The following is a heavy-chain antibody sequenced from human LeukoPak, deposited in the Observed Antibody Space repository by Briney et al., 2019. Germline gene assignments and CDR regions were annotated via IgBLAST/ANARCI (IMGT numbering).Heavy chain of an antibody. CDR1: GSTFSSYA. CDR3: ARGGLIAVAGTQDAFDI. Sequence: SVKVSCKASGSTFSSYAISWVRQAPGQGLEWMGGIIPIFGTENYAQKFQGRVTITADESTSTAYMELSSLRSEDTAVYYCARGGLIAVAGTQDAFDIWGQGTMVTVSS. D-gene: IGHD6-19*01. CDR2: IIPIFGTE. J-gene: IGHJ3*02. V-gene: IGHV1-69*01.